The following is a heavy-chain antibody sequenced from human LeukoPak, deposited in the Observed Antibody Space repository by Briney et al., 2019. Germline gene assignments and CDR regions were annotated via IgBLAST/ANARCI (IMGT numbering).Heavy chain of an antibody. D-gene: IGHD6-13*01. CDR2: IIPMFGAT. J-gene: IGHJ4*02. V-gene: IGHV1-69*13. CDR1: GGTFSSYA. CDR3: ARVEEAGYSSSWYGR. Sequence: SVKVSCKASGGTFSSYAISWVRQAPGQGLEWMGGIIPMFGATNYAQKFQDRVTITADESTSTAYMELSSLRSEDTAVYYCARVEEAGYSSSWYGRWGQGTLVTVSS.